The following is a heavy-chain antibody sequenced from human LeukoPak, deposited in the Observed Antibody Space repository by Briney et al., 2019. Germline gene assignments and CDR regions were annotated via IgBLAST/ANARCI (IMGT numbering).Heavy chain of an antibody. D-gene: IGHD2-2*01. J-gene: IGHJ5*02. CDR3: ARLRYCSSTSCYYRYNWFDP. CDR1: GGSFSGYY. Sequence: SETLSLTCAVYGGSFSGYYWSWIRQPPGKGLEWIGEINHSGSTNYNPSLKSRVTISVGTSKNQFSLKLSSVTAADTAVYYCARLRYCSSTSCYYRYNWFDPWGQGTLVTVSS. V-gene: IGHV4-34*01. CDR2: INHSGST.